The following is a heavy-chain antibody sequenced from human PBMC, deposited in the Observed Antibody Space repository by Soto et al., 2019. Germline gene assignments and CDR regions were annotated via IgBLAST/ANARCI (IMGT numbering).Heavy chain of an antibody. V-gene: IGHV1-18*01. CDR1: GYTFSTYG. CDR3: ARVKVPAAIFGAFDL. J-gene: IGHJ3*01. D-gene: IGHD2-2*02. Sequence: QAQLVPSGGEMKKPGASVKVSCKASGYTFSTYGITWVRQAPGQGLDWMGWINPLKGDTKSAANFQDRVTMTTDTSTRTAYMELRSLRSDDTSVYYCARVKVPAAIFGAFDLWGQGTLVTVAS. CDR2: INPLKGDT.